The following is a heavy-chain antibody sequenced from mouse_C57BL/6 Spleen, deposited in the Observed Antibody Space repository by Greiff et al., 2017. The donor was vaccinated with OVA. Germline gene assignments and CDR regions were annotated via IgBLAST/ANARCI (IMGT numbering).Heavy chain of an antibody. V-gene: IGHV1-53*01. CDR2: INPSNGGT. Sequence: QVQLQQPGTELVKPGASVKLSCKASGYTFTSYWMHWVKQRPGQGLEWIGNINPSNGGTNYNEKFKSKATLTVDTSSSTAYMQLSSLTSEASAVYYCARWVYDYGWYFDVWGTGTTVTVSS. CDR1: GYTFTSYW. D-gene: IGHD2-4*01. CDR3: ARWVYDYGWYFDV. J-gene: IGHJ1*03.